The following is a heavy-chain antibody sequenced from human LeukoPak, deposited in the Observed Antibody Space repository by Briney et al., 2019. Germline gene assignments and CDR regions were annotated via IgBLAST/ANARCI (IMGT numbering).Heavy chain of an antibody. CDR3: AKDPGYSFGHGLDC. Sequence: GGSLRLSCAASGFSFATYAMSWVRRAPGNGLEWVSLISGNGDKTYYADSVKGRFTTSRDNSKSTVYLQMNSLRAEDTAVYYCAKDPGYSFGHGLDCWGQGTLVTVSS. J-gene: IGHJ4*02. V-gene: IGHV3-23*01. CDR1: GFSFATYA. D-gene: IGHD5-18*01. CDR2: ISGNGDKT.